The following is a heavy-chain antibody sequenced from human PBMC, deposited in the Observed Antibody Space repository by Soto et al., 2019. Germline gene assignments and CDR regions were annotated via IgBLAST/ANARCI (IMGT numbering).Heavy chain of an antibody. J-gene: IGHJ4*02. CDR2: IVPNVGTV. D-gene: IGHD3-3*01. CDR1: GGTLSSFITSP. CDR3: ARRDTSGFLRYFDT. V-gene: IGHV1-69*06. Sequence: QGQLVQSGPGVKKPGSSVKVSCKTSGGTLSSFITSPINWVRQAPVQGPEWMGGIVPNVGTVNYAQRFQGRVTITADKSTCTSNMELNSLRSEDTALYYCARRDTSGFLRYFDTWGQGTLVTV.